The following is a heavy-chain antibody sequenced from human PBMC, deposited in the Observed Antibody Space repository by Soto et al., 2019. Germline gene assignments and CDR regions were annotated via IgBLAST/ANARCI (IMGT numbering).Heavy chain of an antibody. V-gene: IGHV3-66*01. CDR2: IYSGGST. CDR1: GFTVSSNY. J-gene: IGHJ4*02. Sequence: PGGSLRLSCEASGFTVSSNYMSWVRQAPGTGLEWVSVIYSGGSTYYADFVKGRFTISRDNSKNTLYLQMNSLRAEDTAVYCCARVVLGSGSYYFDSWGPGTLVTVSS. D-gene: IGHD3-10*01. CDR3: ARVVLGSGSYYFDS.